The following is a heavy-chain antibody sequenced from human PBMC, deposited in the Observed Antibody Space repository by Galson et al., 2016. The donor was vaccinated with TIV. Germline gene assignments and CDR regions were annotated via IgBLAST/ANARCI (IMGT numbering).Heavy chain of an antibody. CDR3: ARGNHYYESTYDY. CDR1: EGKFSSYA. Sequence: SVKVSCKASEGKFSSYAITWVRQAPGQGLEWMGGITGMFGTPRYAQKFQGRDTITTDEITSASYMELSSLRSEDTAVYYCARGNHYYESTYDYWGQGTLVTVSS. D-gene: IGHD3-22*01. J-gene: IGHJ4*02. V-gene: IGHV1-69*05. CDR2: ITGMFGTP.